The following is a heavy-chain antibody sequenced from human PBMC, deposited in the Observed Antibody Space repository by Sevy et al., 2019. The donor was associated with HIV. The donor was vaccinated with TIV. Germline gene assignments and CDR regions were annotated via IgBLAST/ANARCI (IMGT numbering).Heavy chain of an antibody. Sequence: GGSLRLSCAASGFTFSSYAMSWVRQAPGKGLEWVSAISGSGGSTYYADSVKGRFPISRDNSKNTLYLQMNSLRAEDTAVYYCAKIPIVVVTAATGSYLDYWGQGTLVTVSS. D-gene: IGHD2-2*01. CDR3: AKIPIVVVTAATGSYLDY. CDR1: GFTFSSYA. V-gene: IGHV3-23*01. CDR2: ISGSGGST. J-gene: IGHJ4*02.